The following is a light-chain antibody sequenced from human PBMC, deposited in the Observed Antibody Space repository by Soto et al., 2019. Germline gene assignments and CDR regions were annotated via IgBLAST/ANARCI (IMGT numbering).Light chain of an antibody. CDR1: QSVSTY. CDR2: DAS. V-gene: IGKV3-11*01. CDR3: QQRSNWPPTWT. J-gene: IGKJ1*01. Sequence: EIVLTQSPPTLSLSPGERATLSCRASQSVSTYLAWYQQKPGQAPRLLIYDASTRATGIPARFSGSGSGTDFTLTIGSLEPEDFAVYYCQQRSNWPPTWTFGQGTKVEIK.